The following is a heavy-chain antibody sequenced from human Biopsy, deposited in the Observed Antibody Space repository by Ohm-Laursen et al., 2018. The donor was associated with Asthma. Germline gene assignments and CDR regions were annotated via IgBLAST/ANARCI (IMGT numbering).Heavy chain of an antibody. CDR2: IYSGGTS. CDR1: GFAVSRDH. V-gene: IGHV3-53*01. CDR3: ARGDSSNWSHYYFDY. D-gene: IGHD3-22*01. Sequence: SLRLSCAAAGFAVSRDHMFWVRQAPGKGLEWVSVIYSGGTSHTADSVRGRFTISRDYSKNTLYLQMHSLRAEDTAVYYCARGDSSNWSHYYFDYWGQGTLVTVSS. J-gene: IGHJ4*02.